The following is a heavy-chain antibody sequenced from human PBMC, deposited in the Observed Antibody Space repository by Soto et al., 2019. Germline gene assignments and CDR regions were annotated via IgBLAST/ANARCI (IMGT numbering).Heavy chain of an antibody. CDR3: AKDTGYYYYYGMDV. CDR1: GFTFDDYA. Sequence: SLRLSCAASGFTFDDYAMHWVRQAPGKGLEWVSGISWNSGSIGYADSAKGRFTISRDNAKNSLYLQMNSLRAEDTALYYCAKDTGYYYYYGMDVWGQGTTLTVSS. CDR2: ISWNSGSI. V-gene: IGHV3-9*01. J-gene: IGHJ6*02.